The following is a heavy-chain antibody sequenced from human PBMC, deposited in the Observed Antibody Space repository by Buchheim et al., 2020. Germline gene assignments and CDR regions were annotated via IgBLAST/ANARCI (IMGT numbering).Heavy chain of an antibody. D-gene: IGHD2-2*01. CDR1: GFIFSDYY. V-gene: IGHV3-11*06. CDR2: ISGSSSYT. J-gene: IGHJ5*02. CDR3: ARSDIVLLPPGMPWSTFDP. Sequence: QVQLVESGGGLVKPGGSLRLSCAASGFIFSDYYMSWIRQAPGQGLEWLSYISGSSSYTKYADSVKGRFTISRDNAKNSLYLQMNSLRAEDTALYYCARSDIVLLPPGMPWSTFDPWGQGTL.